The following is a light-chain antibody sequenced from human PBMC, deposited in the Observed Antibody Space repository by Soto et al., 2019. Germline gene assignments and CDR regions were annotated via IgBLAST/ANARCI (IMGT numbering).Light chain of an antibody. J-gene: IGLJ3*02. CDR2: VKGSGSF. CDR1: SGHSSYI. V-gene: IGLV4-60*02. Sequence: QSVLTQSSSASASLGSSVKLTCTLSSGHSSYIIAWHQQQPGKAPRYLMKVKGSGSFNKGSGVPDRFSGYRSGADRYLTISTLQFDDEADYYCETWDSNTWVFGGGTKVTVL. CDR3: ETWDSNTWV.